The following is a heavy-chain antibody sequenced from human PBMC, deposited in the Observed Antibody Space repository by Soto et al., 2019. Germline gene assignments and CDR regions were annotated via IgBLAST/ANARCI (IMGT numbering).Heavy chain of an antibody. CDR3: ARDPRYSRGWPLFDP. CDR1: GFTFNNFG. Sequence: GGSLRLSCTASGFTFNNFGMNWVRQAPGKGLEWISYITGESSAIYYADSVKGRFTISRDNAKNSLYLQMNSLRDEDTAVYYCARDPRYSRGWPLFDPWGQGTLVTVSS. V-gene: IGHV3-48*02. D-gene: IGHD6-19*01. J-gene: IGHJ5*02. CDR2: ITGESSAI.